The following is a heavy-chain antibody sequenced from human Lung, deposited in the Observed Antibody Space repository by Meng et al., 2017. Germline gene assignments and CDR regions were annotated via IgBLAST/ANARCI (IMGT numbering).Heavy chain of an antibody. Sequence: QVQLVQPGAEVKKPGALVKVSFNASGYTFTSYGISWVRQAPGQGLEWMGWISAYNGNTNYAQKLQGRVTMTTDTSTSTAYMELRSLRSDDTAVYYCARDIGQWLVQRDLDYWGQGTLVTVSS. CDR2: ISAYNGNT. J-gene: IGHJ4*02. D-gene: IGHD6-19*01. V-gene: IGHV1-18*01. CDR3: ARDIGQWLVQRDLDY. CDR1: GYTFTSYG.